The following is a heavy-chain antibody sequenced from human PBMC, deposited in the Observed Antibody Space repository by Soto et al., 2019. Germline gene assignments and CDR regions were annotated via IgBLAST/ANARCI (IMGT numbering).Heavy chain of an antibody. J-gene: IGHJ6*02. CDR2: TYYRSRWYS. Sequence: PSQTLSLTCVGSGDTVSSNSVAWNWVRQSPSRGLEWLGRTYYRSRWYSDYAVSVRSRIDINADTSKNQVSLQLNSVTPEDTAVYYCARSEEDSDYYYYGMDVWGQGTMVTVSS. CDR3: ARSEEDSDYYYYGMDV. V-gene: IGHV6-1*01. D-gene: IGHD2-15*01. CDR1: GDTVSSNSVA.